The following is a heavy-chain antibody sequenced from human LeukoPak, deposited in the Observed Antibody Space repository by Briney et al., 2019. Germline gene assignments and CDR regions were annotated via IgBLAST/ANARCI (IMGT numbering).Heavy chain of an antibody. CDR1: GGSFSSYY. D-gene: IGHD3-9*01. CDR2: IYYSGST. J-gene: IGHJ6*02. V-gene: IGHV4-59*01. CDR3: ARGLTAYYYYGMDV. Sequence: PSETLSLTCAVYGGSFSSYYWSWIRQPPGKGLECIGYIYYSGSTNYNPSLKSRVTMSVDASKNQFSLKLSSVTAADTAVYYCARGLTAYYYYGMDVWGQGTTVTVSS.